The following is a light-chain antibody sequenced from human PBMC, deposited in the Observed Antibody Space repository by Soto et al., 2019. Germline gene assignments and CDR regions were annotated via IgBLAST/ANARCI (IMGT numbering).Light chain of an antibody. Sequence: EIVLTQSPATLSVSPGERATLSCRASQSVSSDLAWYHQKPGQAPRLLIYGASTRATGIPDRFSGSGSGTDFTLTITRLEPDDFAVYYCQQYGGSPFTFG. CDR2: GAS. J-gene: IGKJ5*01. V-gene: IGKV3-20*01. CDR1: QSVSSD. CDR3: QQYGGSPFT.